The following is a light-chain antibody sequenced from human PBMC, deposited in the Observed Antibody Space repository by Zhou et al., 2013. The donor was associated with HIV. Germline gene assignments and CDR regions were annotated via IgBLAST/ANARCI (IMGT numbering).Light chain of an antibody. Sequence: EIVLTQSPGTLSLSPGERATLSCRASHTVTSNYLAWYQHKPGQGPRLLIYGASTRATGIPARFSGSGSGTDFTLTITRLEPEDFAVYYCQQYYNWPRTFGQGTKVEIK. J-gene: IGKJ1*01. V-gene: IGKV3-20*01. CDR2: GAS. CDR3: QQYYNWPRT. CDR1: HTVTSNY.